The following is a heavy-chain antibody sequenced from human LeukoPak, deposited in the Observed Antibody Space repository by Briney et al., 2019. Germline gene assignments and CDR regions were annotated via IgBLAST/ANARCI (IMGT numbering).Heavy chain of an antibody. CDR3: ARESYYDSSGYYENDAFDI. Sequence: ASVKVSCKASGYTFTSYDINWVRQAPGQGLEWMGWMNPNSGNTGYAQKFQGRVTITTDESTSTAYMELSSLRSEDTAVYYCARESYYDSSGYYENDAFDIWGQGTMVTVSS. CDR2: MNPNSGNT. CDR1: GYTFTSYD. V-gene: IGHV1-8*01. J-gene: IGHJ3*02. D-gene: IGHD3-22*01.